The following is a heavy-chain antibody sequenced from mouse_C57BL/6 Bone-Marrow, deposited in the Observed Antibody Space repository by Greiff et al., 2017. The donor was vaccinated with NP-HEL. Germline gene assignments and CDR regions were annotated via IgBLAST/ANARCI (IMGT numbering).Heavy chain of an antibody. D-gene: IGHD3-2*02. CDR3: ARRQLRLNWFAY. V-gene: IGHV2-2*01. J-gene: IGHJ3*01. CDR1: GFSLTSYG. CDR2: IWSGGST. Sequence: VKVVESGPGLVQPSQSLSITCTVSGFSLTSYGVHWVRQSPGKGLEWLGVIWSGGSTDYNAAFISRLSISKDNSKSQVFFKMNSLQADDTAIYYCARRQLRLNWFAYWGQGTLVTVSA.